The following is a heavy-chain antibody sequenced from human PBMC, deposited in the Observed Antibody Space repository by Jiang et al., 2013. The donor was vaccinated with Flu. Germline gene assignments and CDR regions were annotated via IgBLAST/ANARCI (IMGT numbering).Heavy chain of an antibody. CDR3: ARQNYGMDV. J-gene: IGHJ6*02. Sequence: LLKPSETLSLTCTVSGGSISSSSYYWGWIRQPPGKGLEWIGSIYYSGSTYYNPPLKSRVTISVDTSKNQFSLKLSSVTAADTAVYYCARQNYGMDVWGQGTTVTVSS. V-gene: IGHV4-39*01. CDR1: GGSISSSSYY. CDR2: IYYSGST.